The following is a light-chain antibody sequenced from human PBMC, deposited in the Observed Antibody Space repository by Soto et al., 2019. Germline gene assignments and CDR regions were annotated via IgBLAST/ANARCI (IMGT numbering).Light chain of an antibody. Sequence: QSVLTQPPSVSGAPGQRATISCTGSSSNIGAGYDVHWYQQLPGTAPKLLIYGNSNRPSGVPDRFSGSKSGTSASLAITGLXAEDEADYYCQSYDSSLSGYVFGTGTKVTVL. CDR3: QSYDSSLSGYV. CDR2: GNS. V-gene: IGLV1-40*01. J-gene: IGLJ1*01. CDR1: SSNIGAGYD.